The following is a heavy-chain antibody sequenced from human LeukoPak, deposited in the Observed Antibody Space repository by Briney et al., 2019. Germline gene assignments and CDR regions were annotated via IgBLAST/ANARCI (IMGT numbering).Heavy chain of an antibody. V-gene: IGHV1-2*02. Sequence: ASVKVSCKASGYTFTGYYMHWVRQAHGQGLEWMGWINPNSGGTNYAQKFQGRVTMTRDTSISTAYMELSRLRSDDTAAYYCARDQGYCSSTSCFNYYYGMDVWGQGTTVTVSS. D-gene: IGHD2-2*01. CDR1: GYTFTGYY. J-gene: IGHJ6*02. CDR3: ARDQGYCSSTSCFNYYYGMDV. CDR2: INPNSGGT.